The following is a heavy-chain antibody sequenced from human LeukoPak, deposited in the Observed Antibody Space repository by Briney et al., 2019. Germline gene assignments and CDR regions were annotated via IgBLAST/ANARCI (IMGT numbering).Heavy chain of an antibody. V-gene: IGHV4-61*02. Sequence: PSQTLSLTCTVSCGSISSGSYYWSWIRQPAGKGLEWIGRIYTSGSTNYNPSLKSRVTISVDTSKNQFSLKLSSVTAADTAVYYCARLRGSGSAYYFDYWGQGTLVTVSS. CDR3: ARLRGSGSAYYFDY. J-gene: IGHJ4*02. CDR1: CGSISSGSYY. D-gene: IGHD3-10*01. CDR2: IYTSGST.